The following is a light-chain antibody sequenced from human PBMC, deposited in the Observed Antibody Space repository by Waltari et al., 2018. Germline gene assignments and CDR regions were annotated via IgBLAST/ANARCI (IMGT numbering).Light chain of an antibody. CDR3: QSSDSSLRGSM. CDR1: STNIGAGYE. CDR2: NNN. V-gene: IGLV1-40*01. Sequence: QSVLTQPPSVSGAPGQRVSISCPGSSTNIGAGYEVHWYQQVPGSAPKLLIFNNNNRPSGVPDRFSGSKSGTSASLAITGLQAEDEADYYCQSSDSSLRGSMFGGGTRLTVL. J-gene: IGLJ3*02.